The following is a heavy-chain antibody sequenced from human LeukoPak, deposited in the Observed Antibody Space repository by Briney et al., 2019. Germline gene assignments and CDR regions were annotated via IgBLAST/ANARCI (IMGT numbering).Heavy chain of an antibody. CDR1: GFTFSTYW. D-gene: IGHD3-10*01. CDR3: ARPSYSSGSFFDY. V-gene: IGHV3-7*05. Sequence: SGGSLRLCCAASGFTFSTYWMGRVRQAPGKGLEWVANINRDGGERYYVDSVRGRFTISRDNAKNSLYLEMNSLRADDTAVYYCARPSYSSGSFFDYWGQGTLVTVSS. CDR2: INRDGGER. J-gene: IGHJ4*02.